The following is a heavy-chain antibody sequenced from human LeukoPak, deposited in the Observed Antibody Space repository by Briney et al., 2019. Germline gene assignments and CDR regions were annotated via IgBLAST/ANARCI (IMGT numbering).Heavy chain of an antibody. CDR1: GYTFTSYD. CDR2: MNPNSGNT. Sequence: ASVKVSCKASGYTFTSYDINWVRQATGQGLEWMGWMNPNSGNTGYAQKFQGRVTMTRNTSISTAYMELSSLRSEDTAVYYCAATYYYDSSGYYRGDYWGQGTLVTVSS. CDR3: AATYYYDSSGYYRGDY. J-gene: IGHJ4*02. V-gene: IGHV1-8*01. D-gene: IGHD3-22*01.